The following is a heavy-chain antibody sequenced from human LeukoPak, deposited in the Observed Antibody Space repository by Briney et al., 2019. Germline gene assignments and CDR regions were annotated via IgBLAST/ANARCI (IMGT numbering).Heavy chain of an antibody. Sequence: PGGSLRLSCAASGFTVSSNYMSWVRQAPGKGLEWVSVIYSGGSTYYAHSVKGRFTISRDNSKNTLYLQMNSLRAEDTAVYYCARLTGYSSSWHFDYWGQGTLVTVSS. CDR2: IYSGGST. V-gene: IGHV3-53*01. CDR3: ARLTGYSSSWHFDY. D-gene: IGHD6-13*01. J-gene: IGHJ4*02. CDR1: GFTVSSNY.